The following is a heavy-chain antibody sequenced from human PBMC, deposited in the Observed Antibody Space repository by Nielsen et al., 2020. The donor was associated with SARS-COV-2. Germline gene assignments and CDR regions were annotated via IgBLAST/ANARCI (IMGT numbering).Heavy chain of an antibody. CDR2: IYYSGDT. CDR3: ARDRHSSSPYGMGV. J-gene: IGHJ6*02. Sequence: PASLRLSCSVSGGSISGYYWSWIRQPPGKGLEWIGYIYYSGDTKYNPSLKSRVTISVDMSKNQFSLRLSSVTAADTAVYYCARDRHSSSPYGMGVWGQGTTVTVSS. V-gene: IGHV4-59*01. CDR1: GGSISGYY. D-gene: IGHD6-6*01.